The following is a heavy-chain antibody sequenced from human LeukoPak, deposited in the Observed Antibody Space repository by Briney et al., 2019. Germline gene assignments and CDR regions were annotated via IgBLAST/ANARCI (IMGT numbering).Heavy chain of an antibody. CDR3: ARSYGSGSYLVDY. CDR2: IYYSGST. J-gene: IGHJ4*02. V-gene: IGHV4-30-4*01. Sequence: SETLSLTSTVSGGSISSGDYYWSWIRQPPGKGLEWIGYIYYSGSTYYNPSLKSRVTISVDTSKNQFSLKLSSVTAADTAVYYCARSYGSGSYLVDYWGQGTLVTVSS. D-gene: IGHD3-10*01. CDR1: GGSISSGDYY.